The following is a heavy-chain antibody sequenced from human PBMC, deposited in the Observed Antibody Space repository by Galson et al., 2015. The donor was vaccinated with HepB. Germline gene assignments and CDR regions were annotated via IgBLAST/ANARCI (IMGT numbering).Heavy chain of an antibody. CDR1: GFSLSTSGMR. CDR2: IDWDDDK. Sequence: PALVKPTQTLTLTCTFTGFSLSTSGMRVSWIRQPPGKALEWLARIDWDDDKFYSTSLKTRLTISKDTSKNQVVLTMTNMDPVDTATYYCARIQWGGWVSFDYWGQGTLVTVSS. CDR3: ARIQWGGWVSFDY. V-gene: IGHV2-70*04. J-gene: IGHJ4*02. D-gene: IGHD6-19*01.